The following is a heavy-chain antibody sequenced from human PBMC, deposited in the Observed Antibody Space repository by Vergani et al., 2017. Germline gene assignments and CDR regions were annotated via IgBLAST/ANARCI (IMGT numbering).Heavy chain of an antibody. J-gene: IGHJ4*02. D-gene: IGHD4-17*01. V-gene: IGHV3-33*01. CDR1: GFRFSSYG. Sequence: QVQLVESGGGVVQPGRSLRLSCAASGFRFSSYGMNWVRQAPGKGLEWVAVIWYDGSNKYYADSVKGRFTISRDNSKNTLYLQMNSLRAEDTAVYYCARRGGTVTPPYFDYWGQGTLVTVSS. CDR2: IWYDGSNK. CDR3: ARRGGTVTPPYFDY.